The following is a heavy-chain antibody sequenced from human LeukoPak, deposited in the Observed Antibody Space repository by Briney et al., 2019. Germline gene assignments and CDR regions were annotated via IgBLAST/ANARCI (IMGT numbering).Heavy chain of an antibody. J-gene: IGHJ5*02. Sequence: ASVKVSCKASGYTFTRYYMHWVRQAPGQGLEWMGIINPSGGATSYAQKFQGRVTMTRDTSISTAYMELSRLRSDDTAVYYCARNTINWFDLWGQGVLVTVSS. D-gene: IGHD5-24*01. CDR3: ARNTINWFDL. CDR2: INPSGGAT. V-gene: IGHV1-46*01. CDR1: GYTFTRYY.